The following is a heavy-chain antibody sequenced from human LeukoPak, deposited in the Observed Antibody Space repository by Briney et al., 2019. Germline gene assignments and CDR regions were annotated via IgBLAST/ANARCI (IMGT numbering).Heavy chain of an antibody. J-gene: IGHJ6*02. V-gene: IGHV1-2*02. CDR3: ARDRDGSMADYYYYGMDV. D-gene: IGHD2/OR15-2a*01. CDR1: GYTFTAYY. Sequence: ASVRVSCKASGYTFTAYYMHWVRQAPGQGLEWMGWINPNSGGTNYAQKFQGRVTMTRDTSISTAYMELSRLRSADTAVYYCARDRDGSMADYYYYGMDVWGQGTTVTVSS. CDR2: INPNSGGT.